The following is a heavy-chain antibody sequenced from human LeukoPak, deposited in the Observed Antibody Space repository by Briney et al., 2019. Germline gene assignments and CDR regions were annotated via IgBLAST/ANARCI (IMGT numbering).Heavy chain of an antibody. CDR3: AKGDSSGWSETGDFDY. V-gene: IGHV3-30*18. Sequence: GGSLRLSCAASGFTFSSYGMHWVRQAPGKGLEWVAVISNDGSNKYYADSVKGRFTISRDNSKNTLYLQMNSLRAEDTAVYYCAKGDSSGWSETGDFDYWGQGTLVTVSS. D-gene: IGHD6-19*01. CDR2: ISNDGSNK. J-gene: IGHJ4*02. CDR1: GFTFSSYG.